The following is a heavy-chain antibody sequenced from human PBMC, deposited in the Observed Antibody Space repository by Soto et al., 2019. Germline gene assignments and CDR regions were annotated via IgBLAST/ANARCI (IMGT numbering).Heavy chain of an antibody. D-gene: IGHD2-15*01. V-gene: IGHV4-39*01. CDR3: ARHLQYCSGGSCYYYYYYGMDV. Sequence: QLQLQESGPGLVKPSETLSLTCTVSGGSISSSSYYWGWIRQPPGKGLEWIGSIYYSGSTYCNPSLNGRVTIAVDTSKNQFSLKVSSGTAADTAVYYCARHLQYCSGGSCYYYYYYGMDVWGQGTTVTVSS. CDR2: IYYSGST. J-gene: IGHJ6*02. CDR1: GGSISSSSYY.